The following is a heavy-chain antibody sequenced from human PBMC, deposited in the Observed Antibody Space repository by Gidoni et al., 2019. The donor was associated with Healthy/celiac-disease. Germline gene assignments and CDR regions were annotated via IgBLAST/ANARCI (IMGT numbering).Heavy chain of an antibody. CDR3: ARYHGSGTRPHLEYMDV. D-gene: IGHD3-10*01. V-gene: IGHV1-69*02. Sequence: QVQLVQSGAEVTKPGSSVKVSCKASGGAFSSYTISLVRQAPGQGLEWMGRIIPILGIANYAQKFQGRVTITADKSTSTAYMELSSLRSEDTAVYYCARYHGSGTRPHLEYMDVWGKGTTVTVSS. J-gene: IGHJ6*03. CDR1: GGAFSSYT. CDR2: IIPILGIA.